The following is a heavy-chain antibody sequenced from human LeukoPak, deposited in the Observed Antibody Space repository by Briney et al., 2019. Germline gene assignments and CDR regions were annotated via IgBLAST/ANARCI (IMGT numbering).Heavy chain of an antibody. J-gene: IGHJ4*02. V-gene: IGHV4-59*10. Sequence: PSETLSLTCAVYGGSFSGYYWSWIRQPAGKGLEWIGRIYTSGSTNYNPSLKSRVTISVDTSKNQFSLKLSSVTAADTAVYYCARSFGVVPAHAPGGHWGQGTLVTVSS. D-gene: IGHD2-2*01. CDR1: GGSFSGYY. CDR2: IYTSGST. CDR3: ARSFGVVPAHAPGGH.